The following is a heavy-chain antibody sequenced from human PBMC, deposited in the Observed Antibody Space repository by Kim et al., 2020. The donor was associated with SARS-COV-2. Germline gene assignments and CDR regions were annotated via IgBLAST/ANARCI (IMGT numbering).Heavy chain of an antibody. CDR1: GFIFSDHW. Sequence: GGSLRLSCAASGFIFSDHWLHWVRQAPGKGPVWVSRINADRSVIEYAASVKVQFTISRDNAKSKLVLQMKSLRPGATAFYYCASGSGSYGFDAWGHGILVAVSS. J-gene: IGHJ4*01. CDR2: INADRSVI. CDR3: ASGSGSYGFDA. D-gene: IGHD1-26*01. V-gene: IGHV3-74*01.